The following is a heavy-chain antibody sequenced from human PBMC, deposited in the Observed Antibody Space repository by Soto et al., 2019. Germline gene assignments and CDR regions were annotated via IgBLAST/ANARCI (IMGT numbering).Heavy chain of an antibody. CDR2: ISSSSSYI. CDR1: GFTSSSYS. V-gene: IGHV3-21*01. J-gene: IGHJ4*02. D-gene: IGHD6-13*01. CDR3: ARDSIIAAAAFDY. Sequence: GGSLRLSCAASGFTSSSYSMNWVRQAPGKGLEWVSSISSSSSYIYYADSVKGRFTISRDNAKNSLYLQMNSLRAEDTAVYYCARDSIIAAAAFDYWGQGTLVTVSS.